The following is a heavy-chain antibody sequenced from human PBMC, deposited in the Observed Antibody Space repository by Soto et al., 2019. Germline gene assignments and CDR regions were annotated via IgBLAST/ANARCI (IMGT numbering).Heavy chain of an antibody. CDR2: ISGSGGST. CDR1: GFTFSSYA. D-gene: IGHD3-9*01. CDR3: AKDRRYDILTGPVMYGMDV. J-gene: IGHJ6*02. V-gene: IGHV3-23*01. Sequence: GSLRLSCAASGFTFSSYAMSWVRQAPGKGLEWVSAISGSGGSTYYADSVKGRFTISRDNSKNTLYLQMNSLRAEDTAVYYCAKDRRYDILTGPVMYGMDVWGQGTTVTVSS.